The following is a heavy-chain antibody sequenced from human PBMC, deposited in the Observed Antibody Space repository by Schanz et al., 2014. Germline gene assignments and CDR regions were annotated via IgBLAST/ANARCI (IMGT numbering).Heavy chain of an antibody. CDR2: ISDSGTYT. Sequence: VQLVESGGGLVQPGGSLRLSCAASGFSVGNKYMNWVRQAPGKGLEWLSYISDSGTYTNYADSVKGRFTISRDNAKNTLYLQMNTLRAEDTAVYYCARKMKLGVYGGKGHDSLDIWGQGTMVTVSS. D-gene: IGHD4-17*01. CDR1: GFSVGNKY. J-gene: IGHJ3*02. V-gene: IGHV3-11*06. CDR3: ARKMKLGVYGGKGHDSLDI.